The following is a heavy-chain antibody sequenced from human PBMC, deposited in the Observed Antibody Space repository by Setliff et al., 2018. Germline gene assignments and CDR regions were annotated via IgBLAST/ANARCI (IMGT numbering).Heavy chain of an antibody. CDR1: GFSFTTYG. J-gene: IGHJ4*02. D-gene: IGHD1-26*01. CDR3: ATSWGATPFDY. V-gene: IGHV1-18*01. Sequence: ASVKVSCKTSGFSFTTYGITWVRQAPGQGLEWMGWISAYNGNTDSAQKFQGRVTMSADTSTTTVYMELRSLRSDDTAVYYCATSWGATPFDYWGQGTLVTVSS. CDR2: ISAYNGNT.